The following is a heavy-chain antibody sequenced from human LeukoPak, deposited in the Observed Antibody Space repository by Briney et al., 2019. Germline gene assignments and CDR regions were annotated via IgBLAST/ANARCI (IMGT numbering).Heavy chain of an antibody. D-gene: IGHD3-3*01. CDR2: IKRKTDGRTT. J-gene: IGHJ5*02. CDR3: TTQRDYDFWSGYYYES. V-gene: IGHV3-15*01. Sequence: MSGGSLRLSCAASGFSLSNAWMSWVRQAPGKGLEWVGRIKRKTDGRTTDYAAPVKGRFTILRDELKNTLYLQLMSLKTEDTAAYYCTTQRDYDFWSGYYYESWGQGTLVTVSS. CDR1: GFSLSNAW.